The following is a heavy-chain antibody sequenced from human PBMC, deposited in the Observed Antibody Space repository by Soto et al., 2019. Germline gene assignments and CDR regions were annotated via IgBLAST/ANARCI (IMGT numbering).Heavy chain of an antibody. V-gene: IGHV1-8*01. Sequence: QVQLVQHGAEVKKPGASVKVSCKASGYTFTSYDINWVRQATGQGLEWMGWMNPNSGNTGYAQKFQGRVTMTRNTSISIAYMELSSLRSEDTAVYYCAITHLRFGEHHYWGQGTLVTVSS. CDR3: AITHLRFGEHHY. D-gene: IGHD3-10*01. J-gene: IGHJ4*02. CDR1: GYTFTSYD. CDR2: MNPNSGNT.